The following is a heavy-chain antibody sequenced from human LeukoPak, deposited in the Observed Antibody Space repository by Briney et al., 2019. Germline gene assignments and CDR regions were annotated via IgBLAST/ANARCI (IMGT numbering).Heavy chain of an antibody. CDR3: ARHNRLPSDILTGHGGSGGTDY. CDR1: GYSFTSYW. D-gene: IGHD3-9*01. V-gene: IGHV5-51*01. CDR2: IYPGDSDT. J-gene: IGHJ4*02. Sequence: SGESLKISCKGSGYSFTSYWIGWVRQMPGKGLEWMGIIYPGDSDTRYSPSFQGQVTISADKSISTAYLQWSSLKASDTAMYYCARHNRLPSDILTGHGGSGGTDYWGQGTLITVSS.